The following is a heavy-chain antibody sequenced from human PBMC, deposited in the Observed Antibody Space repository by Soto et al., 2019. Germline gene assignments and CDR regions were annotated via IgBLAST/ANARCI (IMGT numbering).Heavy chain of an antibody. J-gene: IGHJ6*02. D-gene: IGHD1-26*01. CDR1: GGSFSSDSFI. CDR3: ARDHKWDGMDV. Sequence: LSLTCSVSGGSFSSDSFIWSWVRQLPGKGLEWIGYISSSGTTYYNPSLKSRLIMSVDTSKNQFSLKLTSVTAADTAVYFCARDHKWDGMDVWGQGTTVTVSS. CDR2: ISSSGTT. V-gene: IGHV4-31*03.